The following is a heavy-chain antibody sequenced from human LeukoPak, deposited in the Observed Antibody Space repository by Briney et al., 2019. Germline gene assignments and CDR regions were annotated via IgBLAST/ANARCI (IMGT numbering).Heavy chain of an antibody. CDR2: INTNTGNP. CDR3: ARSKNRGFGDFDY. J-gene: IGHJ4*02. D-gene: IGHD3-10*01. V-gene: IGHV7-4-1*02. CDR1: GGTFSSYA. Sequence: ASVKVSCKASGGTFSSYAISWVRQAPGQGLEWMGWINTNTGNPTYAQGFTGRFVFSLDTSVSTAYLQISSLKAEDSAVYYCARSKNRGFGDFDYWGQGTLVTVSS.